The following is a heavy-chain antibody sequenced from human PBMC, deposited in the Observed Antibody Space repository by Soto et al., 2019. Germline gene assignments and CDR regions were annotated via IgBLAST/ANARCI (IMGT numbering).Heavy chain of an antibody. Sequence: TLSLTCTVSGDSFSDYYWNWIRQVPGKGLEWIGFVFHSATTSYNPSLKTRVAISDDTSKKQFSLRLTSVTAADTAIYYCARGHYSSGWPIDHWGQGILVTVSS. CDR2: VFHSATT. CDR1: GDSFSDYY. D-gene: IGHD6-19*01. V-gene: IGHV4-59*01. CDR3: ARGHYSSGWPIDH. J-gene: IGHJ4*02.